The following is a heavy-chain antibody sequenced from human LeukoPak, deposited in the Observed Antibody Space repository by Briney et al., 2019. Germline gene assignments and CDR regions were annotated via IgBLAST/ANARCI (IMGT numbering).Heavy chain of an antibody. J-gene: IGHJ3*02. CDR3: ARDTLADRNDYAFDI. CDR2: IIPILGIA. CDR1: GGTSSSYA. V-gene: IGHV1-69*04. Sequence: ASVKVSCKASGGTSSSYAISWVRQAPGQGLEWMGRIIPILGIANYAQKFQGRVTITADKSTSTAYMELSSLRSEDTAVYYCARDTLADRNDYAFDIWGQGTMVTVSS. D-gene: IGHD1-1*01.